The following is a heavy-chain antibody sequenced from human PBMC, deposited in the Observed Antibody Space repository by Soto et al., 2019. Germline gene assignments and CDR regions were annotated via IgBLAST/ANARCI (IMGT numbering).Heavy chain of an antibody. CDR2: IKRKTDGGTT. D-gene: IGHD3-3*01. V-gene: IGHV3-15*01. CDR3: TTDFVHTIFGVVNPSL. CDR1: GFTFSNAW. Sequence: EVQLVESGGGLVKPGGSLRLSCAASGFTFSNAWMSWVRQAPGKGLEWVGRIKRKTDGGTTDYAAPVKGRFTISIDDSKTTPDLEINSLKTEDTAVYYCTTDFVHTIFGVVNPSLWGQGTLVTVSS. J-gene: IGHJ4*02.